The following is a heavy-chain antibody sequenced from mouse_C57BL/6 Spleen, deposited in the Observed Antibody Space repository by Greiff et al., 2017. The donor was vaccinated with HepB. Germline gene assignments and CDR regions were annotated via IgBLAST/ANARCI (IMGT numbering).Heavy chain of an antibody. CDR2: IYPSDSET. CDR1: GYTFTSYW. D-gene: IGHD1-1*02. Sequence: QVQLQQPGAELVRPGSSVKLSCKASGYTFTSYWMDWVKQRPGQGLEWIGNIYPSDSETHYNQKFKDKATLTVEKSSSTAYMQLSSLTSEDSAVYYCARRVDYYGMDYWGQGTSVTVSS. J-gene: IGHJ4*01. CDR3: ARRVDYYGMDY. V-gene: IGHV1-61*01.